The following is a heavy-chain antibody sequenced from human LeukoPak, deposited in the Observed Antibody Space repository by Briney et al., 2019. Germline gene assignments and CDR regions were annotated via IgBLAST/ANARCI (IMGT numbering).Heavy chain of an antibody. Sequence: GGSLRLSCAASGFPLSSHAMSWVRQAPGKGLEWVSATSSSDAGTYYADSVKGRFTISRDNSKNTVYLQMNILRPEDTAVYYCAILRDWANDAFDIWGQGTKVIVSS. CDR2: TSSSDAGT. V-gene: IGHV3-23*01. J-gene: IGHJ3*02. CDR3: AILRDWANDAFDI. D-gene: IGHD2-21*01. CDR1: GFPLSSHA.